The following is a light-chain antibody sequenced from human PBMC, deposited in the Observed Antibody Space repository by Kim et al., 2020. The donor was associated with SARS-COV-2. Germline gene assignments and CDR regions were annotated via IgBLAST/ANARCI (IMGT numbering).Light chain of an antibody. J-gene: IGLJ2*01. Sequence: SGARGHTASIPGGGNNIGSKNVLWSQQRPGQAPVLVIYRDSTRPSGIPERFSGSNSGNTATLTISRARAGDEADYYCQVWDSSVVFGGGTKLTV. CDR2: RDS. V-gene: IGLV3-9*01. CDR1: NIGSKN. CDR3: QVWDSSVV.